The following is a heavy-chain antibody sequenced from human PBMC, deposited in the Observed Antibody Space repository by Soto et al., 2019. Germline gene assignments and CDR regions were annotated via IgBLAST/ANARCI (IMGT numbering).Heavy chain of an antibody. CDR3: ARDLLLGGYEGWFDP. D-gene: IGHD5-12*01. V-gene: IGHV4-59*01. CDR2: VHYSGST. J-gene: IGHJ5*02. CDR1: GGSINGYY. Sequence: LSLTCTVSGGSINGYYWSWIRQPPGRGLEWIGYVHYSGSTNYNPSLRSRVTISVDTSKNQFSLKLSSVTAADTAVYYCARDLLLGGYEGWFDPWGQGTLVTVSS.